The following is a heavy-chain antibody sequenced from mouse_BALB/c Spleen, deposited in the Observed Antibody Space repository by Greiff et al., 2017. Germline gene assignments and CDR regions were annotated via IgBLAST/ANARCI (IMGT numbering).Heavy chain of an antibody. CDR1: GFTFSDYY. J-gene: IGHJ2*01. CDR2: ISSGGSYT. V-gene: IGHV5-4*02. CDR3: TRGDGYFYY. D-gene: IGHD2-3*01. Sequence: EVQLQQSGGGLVKPGGSLKLSCAASGFTFSDYYMDWVRQTPEKRLEWVATISSGGSYTYYPDSVKGRFTISRDNAKNTLYLQMSRLKSEDTAMYYCTRGDGYFYYWGQGTTLTVSS.